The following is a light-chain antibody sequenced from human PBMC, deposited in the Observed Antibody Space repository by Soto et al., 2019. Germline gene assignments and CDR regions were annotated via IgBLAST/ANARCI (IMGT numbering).Light chain of an antibody. CDR3: SSYTTGSTVV. J-gene: IGLJ2*01. Sequence: QSALTQPASVSGSPGQSITISCTGTSSDIGTYDYVSWYQQHPGKAPQLMIYEVTNRPSGVSNRFSGSKSGNTAYLTISGLQAEDEADYYCSSYTTGSTVVIGGGTKLTVL. CDR1: SSDIGTYDY. V-gene: IGLV2-14*01. CDR2: EVT.